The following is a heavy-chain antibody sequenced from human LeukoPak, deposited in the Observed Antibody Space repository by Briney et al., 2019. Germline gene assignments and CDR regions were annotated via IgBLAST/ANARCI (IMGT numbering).Heavy chain of an antibody. CDR3: ARRDGYCSSTSCYADYYYGMDV. CDR1: GYSFTSYW. CDR2: IYPGDSDT. J-gene: IGHJ6*02. V-gene: IGHV5-51*01. Sequence: GESLQISCKGSGYSFTSYWIGWVCQMPGKGLEWMGIIYPGDSDTTYSPSFQGQVTISADKSISTAYLQWSSLKASDTAMYYCARRDGYCSSTSCYADYYYGMDVWGQGTTVTVSS. D-gene: IGHD2-2*01.